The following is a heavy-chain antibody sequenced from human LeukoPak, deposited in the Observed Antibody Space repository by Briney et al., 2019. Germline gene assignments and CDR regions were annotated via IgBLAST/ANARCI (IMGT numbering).Heavy chain of an antibody. J-gene: IGHJ6*03. V-gene: IGHV3-30*03. CDR3: ARDGEMATISLSLYYYYMDV. CDR2: ISYDGRDI. Sequence: GGSLRLSCAASGFSLTTFDIHWVRQAPGKGLEWVALISYDGRDIYYLDSVEGRFTISRDNSKNTVYLQMNSLRTEDTAVYYCARDGEMATISLSLYYYYMDVWGKGTTVTVSS. D-gene: IGHD5-24*01. CDR1: GFSLTTFD.